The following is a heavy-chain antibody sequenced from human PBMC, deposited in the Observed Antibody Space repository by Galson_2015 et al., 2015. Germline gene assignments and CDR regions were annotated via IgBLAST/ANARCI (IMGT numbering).Heavy chain of an antibody. J-gene: IGHJ4*02. CDR2: VTPGSGAT. CDR3: ARETSATGYGDH. V-gene: IGHV1-46*01. CDR1: GYTFSNYH. D-gene: IGHD5-12*01. Sequence: SVKVSCKASGYTFSNYHIHWGRQAPGQGLEWMGIVTPGSGATSYAEKFQGRVIMTGDMSTTTAFLELSSLRSDDTALYYCARETSATGYGDHGGQGTLVTVSS.